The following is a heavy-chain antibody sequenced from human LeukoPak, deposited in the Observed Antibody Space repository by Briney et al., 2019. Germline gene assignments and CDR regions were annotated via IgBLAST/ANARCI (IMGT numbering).Heavy chain of an antibody. CDR2: INTDGSST. J-gene: IGHJ4*02. V-gene: IGHV3-74*01. D-gene: IGHD3-3*01. Sequence: GGSLRLSCAASRFTFSSYCMHWVRQAPGKGLVWVSRINTDGSSTSYADSVKGRFTISRDNAKNTLYLQMNSIRAEDTAVYYCARAKGIFDPFDYWGQGTLVTVSS. CDR1: RFTFSSYC. CDR3: ARAKGIFDPFDY.